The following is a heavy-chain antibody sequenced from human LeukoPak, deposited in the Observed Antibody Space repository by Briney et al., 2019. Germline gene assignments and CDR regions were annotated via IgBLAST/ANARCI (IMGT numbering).Heavy chain of an antibody. CDR3: ARDAPTYYDDYYYGMDV. Sequence: GGSPRLSCAASGFTFSSYWMSWVRQAPGKGLEWVANIEQDGSEKYYVDSVKGRFTISRDNAKNSLYLQMNSLRAEDTAVYYCARDAPTYYDDYYYGMDVWGQGTTVTVSS. J-gene: IGHJ6*02. V-gene: IGHV3-7*01. D-gene: IGHD3-3*01. CDR1: GFTFSSYW. CDR2: IEQDGSEK.